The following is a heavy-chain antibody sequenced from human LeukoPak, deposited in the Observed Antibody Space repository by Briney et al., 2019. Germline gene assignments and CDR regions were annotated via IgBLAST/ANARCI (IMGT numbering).Heavy chain of an antibody. CDR2: ISGRGGST. J-gene: IGHJ4*02. D-gene: IGHD3-10*01. CDR3: AKDGGIWFGELRYFDY. V-gene: IGHV3-23*01. CDR1: GFTFSSYG. Sequence: GGSLRLSCAASGFTFSSYGMSWVRQAPGKGLEWVSAISGRGGSTYYGDCVKGRFTISRDNSKNTLYLQMNSLRAEDTAVYYCAKDGGIWFGELRYFDYWGQGTLVTVSS.